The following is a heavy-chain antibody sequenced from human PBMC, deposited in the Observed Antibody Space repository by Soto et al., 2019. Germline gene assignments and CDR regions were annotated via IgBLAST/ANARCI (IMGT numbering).Heavy chain of an antibody. Sequence: SVKVSRKASGGTFSSYAISWVRQAPGQRPEWMGGIIPIFGTANYAQKFQGRVTITADESTSTAYMELSSLRSEDTAVYYCARERGYSSSWDHDDAFDIWGQGTMVTVSS. D-gene: IGHD6-13*01. CDR2: IIPIFGTA. CDR3: ARERGYSSSWDHDDAFDI. V-gene: IGHV1-69*13. J-gene: IGHJ3*02. CDR1: GGTFSSYA.